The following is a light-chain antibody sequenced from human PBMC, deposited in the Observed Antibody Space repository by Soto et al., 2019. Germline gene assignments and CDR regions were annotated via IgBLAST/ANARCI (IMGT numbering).Light chain of an antibody. J-gene: IGKJ2*01. V-gene: IGKV2-30*01. CDR3: MQGTHLPFT. CDR1: QSLVYSDGNTY. Sequence: DVVLTQSPLSLPATLGQPASISCRSSQSLVYSDGNTYLSWFQRRPGHSPRRLIYTVSDRDSGVPDRFSGSVSGTDFTLRISRVEAEDVGVYFCMQGTHLPFTFGQGTKLEIK. CDR2: TVS.